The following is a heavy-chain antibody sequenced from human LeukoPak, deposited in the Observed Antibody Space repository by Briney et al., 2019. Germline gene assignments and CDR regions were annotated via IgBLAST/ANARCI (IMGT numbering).Heavy chain of an antibody. Sequence: PSETLSLTCTVSGGSISSSSLYWGWIRQPPGKGLERIGSIYYSGRTYYNPSLKSRVTISVDTSKNQFSLKLSSVTAADTAVYYCARGSAADGGYERRFDYWGQGTPVTVSS. D-gene: IGHD5-12*01. CDR2: IYYSGRT. CDR1: GGSISSSSLY. J-gene: IGHJ4*02. CDR3: ARGSAADGGYERRFDY. V-gene: IGHV4-39*07.